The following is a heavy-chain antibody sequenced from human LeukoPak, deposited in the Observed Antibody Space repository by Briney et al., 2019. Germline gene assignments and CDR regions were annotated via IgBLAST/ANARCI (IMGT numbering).Heavy chain of an antibody. Sequence: ASVKVSCKASGSTYTNYLINWVRQATGQGREWMGWINTNNGAGGLAQKFQGRVTITRDTATTPAYMELSSLTSKDTAIYFCARTTSSTASGYDYWGQGTLVTVSS. CDR1: GSTYTNYL. J-gene: IGHJ4*02. CDR3: ARTTSSTASGYDY. D-gene: IGHD6-25*01. CDR2: INTNNGAG. V-gene: IGHV1-8*01.